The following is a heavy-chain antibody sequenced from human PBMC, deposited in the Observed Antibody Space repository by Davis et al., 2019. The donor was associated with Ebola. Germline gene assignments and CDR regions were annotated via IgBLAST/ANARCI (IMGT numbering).Heavy chain of an antibody. D-gene: IGHD3-16*01. CDR1: GFSFSSYS. CDR3: ARDHIGLWGWFDP. Sequence: GESLNISCASSGFSFSSYSMNWVRQAPGKGLEWVPYISSSSSTIYYADSVKGRFTISRDNAKNSLYLQMNSLSAEDTAVYYCARDHIGLWGWFDPWGQGTLVTVSS. V-gene: IGHV3-48*04. CDR2: ISSSSSTI. J-gene: IGHJ5*02.